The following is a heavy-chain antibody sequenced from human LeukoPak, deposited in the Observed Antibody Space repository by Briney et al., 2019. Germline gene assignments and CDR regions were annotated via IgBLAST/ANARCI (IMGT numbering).Heavy chain of an antibody. CDR3: ARHTMVRGVAYYFDY. V-gene: IGHV1-8*02. CDR1: GYTFTSYG. J-gene: IGHJ4*02. Sequence: ASVKVSCKASGYTFTSYGISWVRQAPGQGLEWMGWMNPNSGNTGYAQKFQGRVTMTRNTSISTAYMELSSLRSEDTAVYYCARHTMVRGVAYYFDYWGQGTLVTVSS. D-gene: IGHD3-10*01. CDR2: MNPNSGNT.